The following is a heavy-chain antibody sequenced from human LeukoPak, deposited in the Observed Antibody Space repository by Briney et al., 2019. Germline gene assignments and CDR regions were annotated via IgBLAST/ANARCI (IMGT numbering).Heavy chain of an antibody. J-gene: IGHJ4*02. CDR1: GDSIRSGTYY. CDR2: IYTSGST. CDR3: ARGGGATRIDY. Sequence: TLSLTCSVSGDSIRSGTYYWSWIRQPAGKGLEWIGRIYTSGSTSYNPSLKSRVTISVDTSKNQFSLKLTSVTAADTAVCYCARGGGATRIDYWGQGTLVTVSS. V-gene: IGHV4-61*02. D-gene: IGHD5-12*01.